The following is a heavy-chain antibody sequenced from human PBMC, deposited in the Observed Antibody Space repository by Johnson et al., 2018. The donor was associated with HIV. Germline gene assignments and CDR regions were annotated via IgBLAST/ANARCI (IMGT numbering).Heavy chain of an antibody. J-gene: IGHJ3*02. D-gene: IGHD3-10*01. V-gene: IGHV3-11*04. CDR1: GFTFSDYY. CDR3: ARHRAAVLWFREGDTFDM. CDR2: IGRSGSTF. Sequence: QVQLVESGGGLVQPGGSLRLSCAASGFTFSDYYMSWIRQAPGKGLEWVSYIGRSGSTFYYADSVKGRFTISRDNAKNSLYLQMNSRRAEDTAVYYCARHRAAVLWFREGDTFDMWGQGTMVTVSS.